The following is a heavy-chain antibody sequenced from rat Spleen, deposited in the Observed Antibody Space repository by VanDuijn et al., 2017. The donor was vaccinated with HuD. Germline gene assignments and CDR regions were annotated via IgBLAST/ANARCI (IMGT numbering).Heavy chain of an antibody. D-gene: IGHD1-5*01. Sequence: EVQLVETGGGLVQPGRSLKLSCVASGFTFSSYWMYWIRQAPGKGLEWVASISSDGGNTYYRDSVKGRFTISRDNAKSSLYLQMDSLRSEDTATYYCARGGYNYNWFAYWGQGTLVTVSS. V-gene: IGHV5-58*01. CDR3: ARGGYNYNWFAY. CDR2: ISSDGGNT. CDR1: GFTFSSYW. J-gene: IGHJ3*01.